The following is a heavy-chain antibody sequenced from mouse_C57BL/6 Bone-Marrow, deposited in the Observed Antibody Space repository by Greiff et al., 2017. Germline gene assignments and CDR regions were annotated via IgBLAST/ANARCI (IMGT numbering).Heavy chain of an antibody. CDR1: GYTFTSYS. J-gene: IGHJ2*01. CDR3: ARSRDYYGSSYNY. CDR2: IFPGSGST. V-gene: IGHV1-56*01. D-gene: IGHD1-1*01. Sequence: VQLQQSGPELVRPGASVKISCKAPGYTFTSYSMQWVRQRPGQGLEWIGEIFPGSGSTYYNEKVKGKATLTVDTSSSTAYMQLSSLTSEDSAVYFCARSRDYYGSSYNYWGQCTTLTVSS.